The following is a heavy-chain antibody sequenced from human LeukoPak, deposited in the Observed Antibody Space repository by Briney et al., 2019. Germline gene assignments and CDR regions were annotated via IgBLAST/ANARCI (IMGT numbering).Heavy chain of an antibody. CDR3: ARDSGNVITLYYLDY. D-gene: IGHD3-22*01. Sequence: ASVKVSCKASGYTFTGYYMHWVRQAPGQGLEWMGWINPNSGGTNYAQKFQGRVTMTRDTSISTAYMELSRLRSDDTAVYYCARDSGNVITLYYLDYWGQGTLVTVSS. J-gene: IGHJ4*02. V-gene: IGHV1-2*02. CDR1: GYTFTGYY. CDR2: INPNSGGT.